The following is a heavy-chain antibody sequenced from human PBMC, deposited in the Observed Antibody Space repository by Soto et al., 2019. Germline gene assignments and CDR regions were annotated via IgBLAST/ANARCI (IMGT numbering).Heavy chain of an antibody. J-gene: IGHJ4*02. D-gene: IGHD3-3*01. Sequence: SETLCLTCAFSDGSISIGGYAWSWIRQPPGKGLEWIGYIYHSGSTYYNPSLKSRVTISVDRSKNQFSLKLSSVTAADTAVYYCARDSGITIFGVVIKLYYWGQGTMVTVSS. CDR1: DGSISIGGYA. CDR2: IYHSGST. V-gene: IGHV4-30-2*01. CDR3: ARDSGITIFGVVIKLYY.